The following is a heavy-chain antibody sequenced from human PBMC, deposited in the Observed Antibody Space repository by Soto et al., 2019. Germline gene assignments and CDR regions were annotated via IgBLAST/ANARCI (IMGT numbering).Heavy chain of an antibody. D-gene: IGHD3-9*01. V-gene: IGHV3-43*01. Sequence: PGVSLRLSCSASGFSLEGYTMHWVRHGPGKGPEWISLISWDGGTTLFSYSVKGRLIISRDNNKNPLYLQINNLSIVATAFYHFARDSGDILTGQKRYFDYWGQGTLVTVSS. CDR1: GFSLEGYT. CDR3: ARDSGDILTGQKRYFDY. CDR2: ISWDGGTT. J-gene: IGHJ4*02.